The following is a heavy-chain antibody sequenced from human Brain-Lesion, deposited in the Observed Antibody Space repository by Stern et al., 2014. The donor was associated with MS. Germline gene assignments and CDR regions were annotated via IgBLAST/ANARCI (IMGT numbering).Heavy chain of an antibody. D-gene: IGHD3-22*01. J-gene: IGHJ2*01. Sequence: ESGPGLVKPSETLSLTCTVSGDSISSYHWNWIRQSPGKGLEWIGHIDYSGSTNYNPSLRSRVTISVDTSKNRFSLKMSSVTAADTAVYYCAREISMIVVGQSHWYFDLWGRGTLVTVSS. CDR2: IDYSGST. CDR1: GDSISSYH. CDR3: AREISMIVVGQSHWYFDL. V-gene: IGHV4-59*01.